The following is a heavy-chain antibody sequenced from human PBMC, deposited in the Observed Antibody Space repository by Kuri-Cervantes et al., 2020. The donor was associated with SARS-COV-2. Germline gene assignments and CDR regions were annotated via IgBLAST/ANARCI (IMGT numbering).Heavy chain of an antibody. V-gene: IGHV3-48*03. Sequence: GESLKISCAASGFTFSSYEMNWVRQAPGKGLEWVSYISSSGSTIYYADSVKGRFTISRDNAKNSLYLQMNSLRAEDTAVYYCASQQLRDVGYGMDVWGQGTTVTVSS. CDR2: ISSSGSTI. J-gene: IGHJ6*02. CDR1: GFTFSSYE. D-gene: IGHD5-18*01. CDR3: ASQQLRDVGYGMDV.